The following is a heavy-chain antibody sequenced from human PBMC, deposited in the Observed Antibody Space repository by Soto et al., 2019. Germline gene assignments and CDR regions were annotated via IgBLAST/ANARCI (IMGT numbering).Heavy chain of an antibody. CDR2: ISGSGGST. V-gene: IGHV3-23*01. D-gene: IGHD6-13*01. J-gene: IGHJ6*02. CDR3: AKDCRDGSSWYYYYGMDV. Sequence: GSLRLSCAASGFTFSSYAMSWVRQAPGKGLEWVSAISGSGGSTYYADSVKGRFTISRDNSKNTLYLQMNSLRAEDTAVYYCAKDCRDGSSWYYYYGMDVWGQGTTVTVSS. CDR1: GFTFSSYA.